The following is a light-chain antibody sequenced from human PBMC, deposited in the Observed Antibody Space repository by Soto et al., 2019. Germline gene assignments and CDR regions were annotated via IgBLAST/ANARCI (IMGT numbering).Light chain of an antibody. Sequence: EIVMTQSPATLSVSPGERATLSCRASQSVSSNLAWYQQKPGQAPRLLLYGASSRATSTPDWFSGSGAGTDFTPTISMLEPEFLAYYYRQQNHTSPLMFGQGTKV. CDR3: QQNHTSPLM. CDR1: QSVSSN. J-gene: IGKJ1*01. CDR2: GAS. V-gene: IGKV3D-15*03.